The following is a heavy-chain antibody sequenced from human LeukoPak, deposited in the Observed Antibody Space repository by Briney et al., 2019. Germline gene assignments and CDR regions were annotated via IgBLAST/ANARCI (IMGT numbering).Heavy chain of an antibody. CDR3: AKADSYYYDSSGYYPSHFDY. CDR2: ISGSGGST. V-gene: IGHV3-23*01. CDR1: GFTFSSYA. J-gene: IGHJ4*02. D-gene: IGHD3-22*01. Sequence: PGGSLRLSCAASGFTFSSYAMSWVRQAPGKGLEWVSAISGSGGSTYYADSVKGRFTISRDNSKNTLYLQMNSLRVEDTAVYYCAKADSYYYDSSGYYPSHFDYWGQGTLVTVSS.